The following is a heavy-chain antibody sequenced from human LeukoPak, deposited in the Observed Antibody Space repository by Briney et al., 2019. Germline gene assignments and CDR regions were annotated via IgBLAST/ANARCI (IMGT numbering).Heavy chain of an antibody. Sequence: GGSLRLSCAAPGFTVSNNYMTWVRQTPGKGLEWVSVIYSGDGTYYADSVKGRFTISRDNSKNTLYLRMNSLRAEDTAVYYCARARYSSGWLGFDYWGQGTLVTVSS. J-gene: IGHJ4*02. CDR1: GFTVSNNY. D-gene: IGHD6-19*01. V-gene: IGHV3-53*01. CDR3: ARARYSSGWLGFDY. CDR2: IYSGDGT.